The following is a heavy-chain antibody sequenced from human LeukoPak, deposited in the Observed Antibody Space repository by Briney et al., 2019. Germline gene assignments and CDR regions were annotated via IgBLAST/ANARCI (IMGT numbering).Heavy chain of an antibody. D-gene: IGHD3-22*01. J-gene: IGHJ4*02. CDR3: ARGQDDSNYFDY. CDR1: GLSVSSNN. V-gene: IGHV3-48*01. CDR2: ISAGSGTI. Sequence: GGSLRLSCAASGLSVSSNNMHWVRQAPGGGLEWVSYISAGSGTIYSADSVKGRFTISRDNSKNTLYLQMNSLRAEDTAVYYCARGQDDSNYFDYWGQGTLVTVSS.